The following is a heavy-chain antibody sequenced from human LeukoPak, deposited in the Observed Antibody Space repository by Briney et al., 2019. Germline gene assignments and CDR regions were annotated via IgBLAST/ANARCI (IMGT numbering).Heavy chain of an antibody. V-gene: IGHV3-30-3*01. CDR2: ISYDGTNK. CDR1: GFTFSNYA. J-gene: IGHJ4*02. Sequence: GGSLRLSCAASGFTFSNYAMHWVRQAPGKGLEWVAVISYDGTNKYYADSVKGRFTISRDNAKNSLYLQMNSLRAEDTAVYYCARDHYGDYGHYFDYWGQGTLVTVSS. D-gene: IGHD4-17*01. CDR3: ARDHYGDYGHYFDY.